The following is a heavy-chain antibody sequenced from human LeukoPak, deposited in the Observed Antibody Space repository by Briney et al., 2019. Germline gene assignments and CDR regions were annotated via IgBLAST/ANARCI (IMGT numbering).Heavy chain of an antibody. Sequence: ASVKVSCKASGYTFTSFGISWVRQAPGQGLEWMGWISGYNGNTNYAQKLQGRVTMTTDTSTSTVYMELRSLTSDDTAVYYCARVPHVVSILPAAFDIWGQGTIVTVSS. J-gene: IGHJ3*02. V-gene: IGHV1-18*01. CDR3: ARVPHVVSILPAAFDI. CDR2: ISGYNGNT. D-gene: IGHD5-12*01. CDR1: GYTFTSFG.